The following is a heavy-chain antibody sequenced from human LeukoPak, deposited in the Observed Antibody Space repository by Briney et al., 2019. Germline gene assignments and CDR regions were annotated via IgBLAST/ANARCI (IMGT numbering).Heavy chain of an antibody. V-gene: IGHV4-38-2*01. CDR1: GYSISSGYY. Sequence: PSETLSLTCAVSGYSISSGYYWGWIRQPPGKGLEWIGSIYHSGSTYYNPSLKSRVTISVDTSQNQFSLKLSSVTAADTAVYYCARVWSGYCSSTSCYVAYNWFDPWGQGTLVTVSS. CDR3: ARVWSGYCSSTSCYVAYNWFDP. J-gene: IGHJ5*02. CDR2: IYHSGST. D-gene: IGHD2-2*01.